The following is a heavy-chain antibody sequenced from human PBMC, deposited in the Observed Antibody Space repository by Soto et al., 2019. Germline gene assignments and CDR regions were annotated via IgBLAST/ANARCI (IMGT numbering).Heavy chain of an antibody. V-gene: IGHV4-39*01. J-gene: IGHJ3*02. CDR1: GGSISSSSYY. Sequence: QLQLQESGPGLVKPSETLSLTCTVSGGSISSSSYYWGWIRQPPGKGLEWIGSIYYSGSTYYNPSLKSRVTISVDTSKNQFSLKLSSVTAADTAVYYCARPGSGRTKNDAFDIWGQGTMVTVSS. CDR2: IYYSGST. D-gene: IGHD6-19*01. CDR3: ARPGSGRTKNDAFDI.